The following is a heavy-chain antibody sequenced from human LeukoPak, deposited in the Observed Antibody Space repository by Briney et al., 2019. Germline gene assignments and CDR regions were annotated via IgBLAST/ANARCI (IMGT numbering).Heavy chain of an antibody. Sequence: GGSLRLSCAASGFTFDDYAMHWVRQAPGKGLEWVSRISWSSDNIAYGDSVKGRFTISRHNSKNTLYLQMNSLRAEDTAVYYCARSVGDFWSGYRSYYFDYWGQGTLVTVSS. J-gene: IGHJ4*02. V-gene: IGHV3-9*01. D-gene: IGHD3-3*01. CDR3: ARSVGDFWSGYRSYYFDY. CDR2: ISWSSDNI. CDR1: GFTFDDYA.